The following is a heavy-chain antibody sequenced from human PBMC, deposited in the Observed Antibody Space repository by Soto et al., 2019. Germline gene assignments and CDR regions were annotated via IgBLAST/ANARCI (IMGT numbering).Heavy chain of an antibody. J-gene: IGHJ4*02. D-gene: IGHD4-17*01. Sequence: WGSLRLCCVSPVFTFSDYYMNWIGQAPGKGLEWVSYISSSGSTIYYADSVKGRFTISRDNAKNSLYLQMNSLRAEDTAVYYCARDRGTTAPIDYWGQGTMVTVSS. CDR3: ARDRGTTAPIDY. CDR1: VFTFSDYY. V-gene: IGHV3-11*01. CDR2: ISSSGSTI.